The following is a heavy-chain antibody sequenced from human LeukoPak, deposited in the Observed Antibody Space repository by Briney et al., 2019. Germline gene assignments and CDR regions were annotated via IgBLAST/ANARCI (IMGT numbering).Heavy chain of an antibody. CDR1: GFTFSDYY. J-gene: IGHJ6*02. Sequence: PGGSLRLSCAASGFTFSDYYMSWIRQAPGKGLERVSYISSSGSTIYYADSVKGRFTTSRDNAKNSLYLQMNSLRAEDTAVYYCANLYDFWSGLYHNYYYYGMDVWGQGTTVTVSS. CDR3: ANLYDFWSGLYHNYYYYGMDV. D-gene: IGHD3-3*01. V-gene: IGHV3-11*01. CDR2: ISSSGSTI.